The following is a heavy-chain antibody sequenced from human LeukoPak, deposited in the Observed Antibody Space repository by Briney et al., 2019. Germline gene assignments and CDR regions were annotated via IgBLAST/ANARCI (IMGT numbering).Heavy chain of an antibody. CDR3: ARNHMDCTNGVCALYYYGMDV. D-gene: IGHD2-8*01. CDR2: IIPMLGIA. V-gene: IGHV1-69*04. CDR1: GGTFRSYG. J-gene: IGHJ6*02. Sequence: GASVKVSCKASGGTFRSYGISWVRQAPGQGLEWMGRIIPMLGIANYAQKFQGRVTIMADTSTSTAYMELSRLRSEDTAVYYYARNHMDCTNGVCALYYYGMDVWGQGTTVTVSS.